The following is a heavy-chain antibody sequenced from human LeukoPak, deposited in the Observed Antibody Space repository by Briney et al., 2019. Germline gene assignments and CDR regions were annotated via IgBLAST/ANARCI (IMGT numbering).Heavy chain of an antibody. CDR1: GFTFSSNY. CDR3: ARAPEWLIFDY. Sequence: GGSLRLSCAASGFTFSSNYMSWVRQAPGKGLEWVSVIYSGGSTYYSDYVKGGFTISRHNSKNTLYLQMNSLRAEDTAVYYCARAPEWLIFDYWGQGTLVTVSS. D-gene: IGHD6-19*01. V-gene: IGHV3-53*04. CDR2: IYSGGST. J-gene: IGHJ4*02.